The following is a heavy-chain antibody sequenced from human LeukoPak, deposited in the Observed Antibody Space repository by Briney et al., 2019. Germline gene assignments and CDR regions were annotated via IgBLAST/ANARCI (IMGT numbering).Heavy chain of an antibody. CDR1: GGTFSSYA. Sequence: GSSVKVSCKASGGTFSSYAISWVRQAPGQGLEWMGGIIPIFGTANCAQKFQGRVTITTDESTSTAYMELSSLRSEDTAVYYCARGERLRLHAAFDIWGQGTMVTVSS. J-gene: IGHJ3*02. CDR3: ARGERLRLHAAFDI. CDR2: IIPIFGTA. V-gene: IGHV1-69*05. D-gene: IGHD4-17*01.